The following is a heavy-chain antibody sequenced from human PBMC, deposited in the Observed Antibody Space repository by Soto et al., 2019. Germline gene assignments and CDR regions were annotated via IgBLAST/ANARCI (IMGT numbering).Heavy chain of an antibody. CDR3: AMGLLEAAACSYYYYGMDV. J-gene: IGHJ6*02. V-gene: IGHV1-2*04. Sequence: QVQLVQSGAEVKKPGASVKVSCKASGYTFTGYYMHWVRQAPGQGLEWMGWINPNSGGTNYAQKFQGWVTMTRDTXXSXAXXGLSRLRSDDTAVYYCAMGLLEAAACSYYYYGMDVWGQGTTVTVSS. D-gene: IGHD6-13*01. CDR2: INPNSGGT. CDR1: GYTFTGYY.